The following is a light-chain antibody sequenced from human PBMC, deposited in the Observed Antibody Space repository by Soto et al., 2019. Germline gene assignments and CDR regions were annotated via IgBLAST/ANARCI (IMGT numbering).Light chain of an antibody. CDR3: QQYYSTPFT. V-gene: IGKV4-1*01. CDR2: WAS. Sequence: DIVLTQSPDSLAVSLGERATVNCKSSQSVLYSSNNKNYLVWYQQKPGQPPRLLIYWASIRASGVPDRFSGSGSGTDFTLTISSLQAEDVAVYYCQQYYSTPFTFGPGTKVDIK. J-gene: IGKJ3*01. CDR1: QSVLYSSNNKNY.